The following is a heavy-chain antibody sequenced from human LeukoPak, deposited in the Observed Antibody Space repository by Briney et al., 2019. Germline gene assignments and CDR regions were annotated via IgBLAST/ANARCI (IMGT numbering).Heavy chain of an antibody. V-gene: IGHV7-4-1*02. CDR1: GYTFTSYA. Sequence: ASVKVSCKASGYTFTSYAMNWVRQAPGQGLEWMGWINTNTGNPTYAQGFTGRFVFSLDTSVSTAYLQISSLKAEDTAVYYCARLSSGFPFERLFDYWGQGTLVTVSS. J-gene: IGHJ4*02. D-gene: IGHD6-19*01. CDR3: ARLSSGFPFERLFDY. CDR2: INTNTGNP.